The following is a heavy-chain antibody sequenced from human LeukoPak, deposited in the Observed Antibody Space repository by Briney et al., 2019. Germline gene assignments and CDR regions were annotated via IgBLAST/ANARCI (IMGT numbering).Heavy chain of an antibody. CDR3: ARSATQYFFGY. CDR2: ISVYNHNT. V-gene: IGHV1-18*01. J-gene: IGHJ4*02. CDR1: GYTFPTSG. Sequence: ASVKVSCKASGYTFPTSGISWVRQAPGQGLEWMGWISVYNHNTNYAQKFQGRVTVTTDTSTRTVYMDLRSLRSDDTAVYYCARSATQYFFGYWGQGTLVTVSS. D-gene: IGHD3-3*01.